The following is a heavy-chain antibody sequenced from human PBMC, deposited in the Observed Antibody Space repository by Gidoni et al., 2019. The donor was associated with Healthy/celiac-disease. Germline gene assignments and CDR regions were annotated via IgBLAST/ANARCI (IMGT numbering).Heavy chain of an antibody. Sequence: QVQLVQSGAEVKKPGSSVKVSCKASGGTFRSYALRWVRQAPGQGPEWMGGIIPIFGTANYAQKFQGRVTITADESTSTAYMELSSLRSEDTAVYYCARRGRVDFWSGYEFGMDVWGQGTTVTVSS. CDR3: ARRGRVDFWSGYEFGMDV. D-gene: IGHD3-3*01. CDR1: GGTFRSYA. CDR2: IIPIFGTA. J-gene: IGHJ6*02. V-gene: IGHV1-69*01.